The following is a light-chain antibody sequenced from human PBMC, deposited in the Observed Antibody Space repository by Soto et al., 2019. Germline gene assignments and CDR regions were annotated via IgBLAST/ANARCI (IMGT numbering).Light chain of an antibody. CDR2: GIS. CDR3: QQYVTSSPRT. Sequence: EIGLTQSPGTLSLSPGERATLSCRASHTISSSYLAWYQQKPGQAPRLLMYGISRRATDIPDMFSGSGSGTDFPLTIARLEPEDFAVYYCQQYVTSSPRTFGQGTKVEIK. CDR1: HTISSSY. J-gene: IGKJ1*01. V-gene: IGKV3-20*01.